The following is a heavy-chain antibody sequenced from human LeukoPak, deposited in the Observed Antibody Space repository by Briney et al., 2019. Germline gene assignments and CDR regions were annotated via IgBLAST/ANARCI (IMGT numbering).Heavy chain of an antibody. Sequence: GASVKVSCKASGGTFSSYAISWVRQAPGQGLEWMGGIIPIFGTANYAQKFQGRVTITTDESTSTAYMELSSLRSEDTAVYYCASHDIRSSSWRHDYWGQGTLVTVSS. V-gene: IGHV1-69*05. CDR1: GGTFSSYA. CDR2: IIPIFGTA. D-gene: IGHD6-13*01. CDR3: ASHDIRSSSWRHDY. J-gene: IGHJ4*02.